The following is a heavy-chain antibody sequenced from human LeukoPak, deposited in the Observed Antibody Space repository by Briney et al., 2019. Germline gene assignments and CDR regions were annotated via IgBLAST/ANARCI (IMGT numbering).Heavy chain of an antibody. CDR2: ISYSGST. CDR1: GGSISSGTYY. J-gene: IGHJ5*02. D-gene: IGHD3-22*01. Sequence: SQTLSLTCTVSGGSISSGTYYWIWIRQHPGKGLEWIGFISYSGSTYYNPSLKSRVTISVDTSKNQFSLKLSSVTAADTAVYYCEGNGGYSWSQGTLVTVSS. CDR3: EGNGGYS. V-gene: IGHV4-30-4*08.